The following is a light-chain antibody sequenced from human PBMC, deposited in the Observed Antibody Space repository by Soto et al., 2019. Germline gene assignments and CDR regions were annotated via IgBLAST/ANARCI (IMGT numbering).Light chain of an antibody. V-gene: IGLV1-44*01. J-gene: IGLJ3*02. CDR3: AAWDDSLFWV. CDR1: SSNIGDNT. CDR2: SNN. Sequence: QSVLTQPPSASGTPGQRVTISCSGGSSNIGDNTVNWYQQLPGTAPKLLIYSNNQRPSGVPDRFSGSKSGTSASLAISGLQSEDEAHYYCAAWDDSLFWVFGGGTKLTVL.